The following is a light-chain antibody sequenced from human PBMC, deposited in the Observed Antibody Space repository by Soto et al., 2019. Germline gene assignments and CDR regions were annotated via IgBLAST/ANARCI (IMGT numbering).Light chain of an antibody. CDR1: QGIRDN. CDR3: LQDYSYPWT. V-gene: IGKV1-6*02. Sequence: IQMTQSPPSLSASVGDRVTISCRASQGIRDNLGWYQQKPGKAPKLLIYGAFTLEDGVPSRFSGSGSGADFTLTISSLQPEDVGTYFCLQDYSYPWTFGQGTKVEIK. J-gene: IGKJ1*01. CDR2: GAF.